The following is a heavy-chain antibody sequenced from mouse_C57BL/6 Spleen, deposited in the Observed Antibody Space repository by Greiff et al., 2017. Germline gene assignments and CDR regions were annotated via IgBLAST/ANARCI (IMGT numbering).Heavy chain of an antibody. D-gene: IGHD1-1*01. CDR1: GFTFSSYA. CDR2: ISDGGSYT. CDR3: ARDVLLYYAMDY. Sequence: DVKLVESGGGLVKPGGSLKLSCAASGFTFSSYAMSWVRQTPEKRLEWVATISDGGSYTYYPDNVKGRFTISRDNAKNNLYLQMSHLKSEDTAMYYCARDVLLYYAMDYWGQGTSVTVSS. V-gene: IGHV5-4*01. J-gene: IGHJ4*01.